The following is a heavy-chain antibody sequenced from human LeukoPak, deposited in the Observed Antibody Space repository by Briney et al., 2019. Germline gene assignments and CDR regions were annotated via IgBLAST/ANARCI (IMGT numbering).Heavy chain of an antibody. Sequence: GGTLRLSCAASGFTFSSYSMHWVREAPGKGLEGVAVISYDGSNKYSADSVKGRFTISRDNSKNTLYLQMNSLRAEDTAVYYCARDGISHSIDYWGQGTLVTVSS. CDR1: GFTFSSYS. J-gene: IGHJ4*02. CDR3: ARDGISHSIDY. CDR2: ISYDGSNK. V-gene: IGHV3-30-3*01. D-gene: IGHD2-15*01.